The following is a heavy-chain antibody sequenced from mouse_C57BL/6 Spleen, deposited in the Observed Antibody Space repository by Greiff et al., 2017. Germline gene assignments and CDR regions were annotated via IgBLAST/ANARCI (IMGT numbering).Heavy chain of an antibody. V-gene: IGHV1-72*01. Sequence: QVQLQPGAELVKPGASVKLSCKASGYTFTSYWMHWVKQRPGRGLEWIGRIDPNSGGTKYNEKFKSKATLTVDKPSSTAYMQLSSLTSEDSAVYYCARNYGSSSYFDYWGQGTTLTVSS. CDR2: IDPNSGGT. D-gene: IGHD1-1*01. J-gene: IGHJ2*01. CDR3: ARNYGSSSYFDY. CDR1: GYTFTSYW.